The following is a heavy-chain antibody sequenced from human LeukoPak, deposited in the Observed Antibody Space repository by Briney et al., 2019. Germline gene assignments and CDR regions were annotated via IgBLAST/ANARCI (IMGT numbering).Heavy chain of an antibody. CDR1: GGSISSYY. V-gene: IGHV4-59*08. J-gene: IGHJ4*02. D-gene: IGHD6-19*01. CDR2: IYYSGST. CDR3: ARHSLHRQWLDYYFDY. Sequence: SETLSLTCTVSGGSISSYYWSWIRQPPGKGLEWIGYIYYSGSTNYNPSLKSRATISVDTSKNQFSLKLSSVTAADTAVYYCARHSLHRQWLDYYFDYWGQGTLVTVSS.